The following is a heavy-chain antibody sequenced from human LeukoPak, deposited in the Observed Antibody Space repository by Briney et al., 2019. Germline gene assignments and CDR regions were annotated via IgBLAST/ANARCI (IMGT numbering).Heavy chain of an antibody. Sequence: PGASLRLSCAASGFTVSSNYMSWVRQAPGKGLEWVSVIYSGGSTYYADSVKGRFTISRDNSKNTLYLQMNSLRAEDAAVYYCARGLEDIVVVPSARAYYYYGMDVWGQGTTVTVSS. CDR2: IYSGGST. D-gene: IGHD2-2*01. J-gene: IGHJ6*02. V-gene: IGHV3-66*02. CDR3: ARGLEDIVVVPSARAYYYYGMDV. CDR1: GFTVSSNY.